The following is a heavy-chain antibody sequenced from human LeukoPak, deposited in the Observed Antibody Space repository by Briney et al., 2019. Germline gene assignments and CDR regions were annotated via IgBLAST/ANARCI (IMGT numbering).Heavy chain of an antibody. J-gene: IGHJ4*02. V-gene: IGHV3-74*01. Sequence: TGGPLRLSCAASGFTFSSYWMHWVRQARGKALVWVSRINSDGSSTSYADSVKGRFTISRGNAKNTLYLQMNSLRAEDTAVYYCATFTVVATTKPGGARGYLWGQGTLVTVSS. CDR1: GFTFSSYW. CDR3: ATFTVVATTKPGGARGYL. D-gene: IGHD5-12*01. CDR2: INSDGSST.